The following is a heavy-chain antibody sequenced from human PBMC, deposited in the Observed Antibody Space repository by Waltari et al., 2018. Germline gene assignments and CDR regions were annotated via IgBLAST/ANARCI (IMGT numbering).Heavy chain of an antibody. J-gene: IGHJ5*02. V-gene: IGHV4-59*01. CDR1: GGSISSYY. Sequence: QVQLQESGPGLVKPSETLSLTCTVSGGSISSYYWSWIRQPPGKGLEWLGYIYYSGSTNYNPSLKSRVTISVDTSKNQFSLKLSSVTAADTAVYYCARVPYHDFWSGITPWGQGTLVTVSS. CDR2: IYYSGST. CDR3: ARVPYHDFWSGITP. D-gene: IGHD3-3*01.